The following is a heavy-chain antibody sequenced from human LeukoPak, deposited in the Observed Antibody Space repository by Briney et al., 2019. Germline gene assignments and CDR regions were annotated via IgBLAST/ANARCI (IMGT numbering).Heavy chain of an antibody. V-gene: IGHV5-51*01. J-gene: IGHJ4*02. CDR1: GYNFDKYW. D-gene: IGHD6-19*01. CDR3: ARGGIALARYFDF. CDR2: IYVGDSDT. Sequence: GESLKISCKGSGYNFDKYWIAWVRQMPGKGLEWMGSIYVGDSDTRYSPSFQGQVTISVGKSTRAVYLQWSSLQASDSAMYYCARGGIALARYFDFWGQGTLVTVSS.